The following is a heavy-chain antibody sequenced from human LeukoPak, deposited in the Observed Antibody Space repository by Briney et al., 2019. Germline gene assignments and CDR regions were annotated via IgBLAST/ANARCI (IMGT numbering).Heavy chain of an antibody. CDR2: IWYDGSNK. Sequence: GESLRLSCAASGFTFSSYGMHWVRQAPGKGLEWVAVIWYDGSNKYYADSVKGRFTISRDNSKNTLYLQMNSLRAEDTAVYYCAKEYDYGDYALDYWGQGTLVTVSS. D-gene: IGHD4-17*01. CDR1: GFTFSSYG. J-gene: IGHJ4*02. V-gene: IGHV3-33*06. CDR3: AKEYDYGDYALDY.